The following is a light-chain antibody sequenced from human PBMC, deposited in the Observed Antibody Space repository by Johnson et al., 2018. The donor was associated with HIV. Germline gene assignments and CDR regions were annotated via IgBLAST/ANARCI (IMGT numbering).Light chain of an antibody. J-gene: IGLJ1*01. V-gene: IGLV1-51*02. Sequence: QSVLTQPPSVSAAPGQKVTISCSGSSSNIGNSYVSWYQQLPGTAPKLLMHENNKRPSGIPDRFSGSKSGTSATLGITGLQTGDEADYYCGTWDTSLSAYVFGTGTTVTVL. CDR2: ENN. CDR1: SSNIGNSY. CDR3: GTWDTSLSAYV.